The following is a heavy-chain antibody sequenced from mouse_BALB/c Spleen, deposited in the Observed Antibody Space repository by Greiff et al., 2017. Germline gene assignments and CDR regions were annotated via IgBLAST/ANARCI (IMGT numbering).Heavy chain of an antibody. D-gene: IGHD4-1*02. Sequence: EVKLMESGGGLVKPGGSLKLSCAASGFAFSSYDMSWVRQTPEKRLEWVAYISSGSSTIYYADTVKGRFTISRDNPKNTLFLQMTSLRSEDTAMYYCARVNSYYFDYWGQGTTLTVSS. CDR1: GFAFSSYD. V-gene: IGHV5-12-1*01. CDR3: ARVNSYYFDY. J-gene: IGHJ2*01. CDR2: ISSGSSTI.